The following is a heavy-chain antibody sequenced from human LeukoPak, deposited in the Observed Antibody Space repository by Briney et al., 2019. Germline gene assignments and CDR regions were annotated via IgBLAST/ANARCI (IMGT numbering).Heavy chain of an antibody. J-gene: IGHJ4*02. Sequence: PGGSLRLSCAASEFTFSNAWMSWVRQAPGKGLEWVGRIKSKTDGGTTDYAAPVKGRFTISRDDSKNTLYLQMNSLKTEDTAVYYCTTDPGVRLARGSWGQGTLVTVSS. CDR2: IKSKTDGGTT. V-gene: IGHV3-15*01. CDR3: TTDPGVRLARGS. D-gene: IGHD1-26*01. CDR1: EFTFSNAW.